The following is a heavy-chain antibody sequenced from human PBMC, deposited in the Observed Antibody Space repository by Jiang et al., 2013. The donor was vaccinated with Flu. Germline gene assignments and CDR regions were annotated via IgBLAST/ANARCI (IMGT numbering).Heavy chain of an antibody. CDR3: AHRRKGQYYYGSGTQDFDY. D-gene: IGHD3-10*01. CDR1: GFSLSTSGVG. Sequence: KPTQTLTLTCTFSGFSLSTSGVGVGWIRQPPGKALEWLALIYWDDDKRYSPSLKSRLTITKDTSKNQVVLTMTNMDPVDTATYYCAHRRKGQYYYGSGTQDFDYWGQGTLVTVSS. CDR2: IYWDDDK. V-gene: IGHV2-5*02. J-gene: IGHJ4*02.